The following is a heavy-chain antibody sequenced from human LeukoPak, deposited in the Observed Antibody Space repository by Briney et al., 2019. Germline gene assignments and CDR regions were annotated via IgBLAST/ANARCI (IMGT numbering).Heavy chain of an antibody. Sequence: GGSLRLSCAASGFIVSSNSMTWVRQAPGKGLEWVANIKNDGTVKNYVDSVKGRFTISRDNAKNSLYLQMNSLRAEDTGVYYCAKDSYSKGDYWGQGVLVTVSS. V-gene: IGHV3-7*01. CDR2: IKNDGTVK. CDR3: AKDSYSKGDY. CDR1: GFIVSSNS. J-gene: IGHJ4*02. D-gene: IGHD5-18*01.